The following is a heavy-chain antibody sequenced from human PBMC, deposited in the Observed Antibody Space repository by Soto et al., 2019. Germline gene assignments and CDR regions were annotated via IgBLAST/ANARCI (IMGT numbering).Heavy chain of an antibody. CDR2: IYYSGST. CDR1: GGSISSSSYY. Sequence: QLQLQESGPGLVKPSETLSLTCTVSGGSISSSSYYWGWIRQPPGKGLEWIGSIYYSGSTYYNPSLKSRVTISVDTSKNQFSLTLSSVTAADTAVYYCARPPLYGDAFDYWGQGTLVTVSS. D-gene: IGHD4-17*01. J-gene: IGHJ4*02. V-gene: IGHV4-39*01. CDR3: ARPPLYGDAFDY.